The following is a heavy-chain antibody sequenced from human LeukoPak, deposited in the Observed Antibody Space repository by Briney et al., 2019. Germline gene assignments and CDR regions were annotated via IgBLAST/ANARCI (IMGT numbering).Heavy chain of an antibody. J-gene: IGHJ4*02. Sequence: GGSLRLSCAASGFTFSNSAMSWVRQAPGKGPEWVSAVSSSGAYTYYADSVKGRFTVSRDNPKNTLYLQMNSLRAEDTAVYYCASRDPSSWYVYWGQGTLVTVSS. V-gene: IGHV3-23*01. CDR3: ASRDPSSWYVY. CDR1: GFTFSNSA. D-gene: IGHD6-13*01. CDR2: VSSSGAYT.